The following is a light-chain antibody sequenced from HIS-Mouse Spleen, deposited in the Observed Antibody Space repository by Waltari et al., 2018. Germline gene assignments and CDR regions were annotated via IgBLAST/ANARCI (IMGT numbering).Light chain of an antibody. CDR1: NIGSKS. CDR3: QVWDSSSDHVV. V-gene: IGLV3-21*03. Sequence: SYVLTQPPSVSVAPGKTARITCGGNNIGSKSVHWYQQKPGQAPVLVVYDDSDRPSGIPGRFSGSNSGNTATLTISRAEAGDEADYYCQVWDSSSDHVVFGGGTKLTVL. J-gene: IGLJ2*01. CDR2: DDS.